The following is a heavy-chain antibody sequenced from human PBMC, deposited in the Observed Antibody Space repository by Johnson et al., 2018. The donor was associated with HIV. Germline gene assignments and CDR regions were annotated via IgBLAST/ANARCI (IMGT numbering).Heavy chain of an antibody. D-gene: IGHD6-19*01. J-gene: IGHJ3*02. V-gene: IGHV3-30-3*01. CDR3: ARDGVAGTSGDI. CDR2: ISYDGSNK. CDR1: GFTFSSYA. Sequence: QVQLVESGGGVVQPGRSLRLSCAASGFTFSSYAMHWVRQAPGKGLEWVTLISYDGSNKYYADSVKGRFTISRDNSKNTLYLQMNSLRAEDTAVYYCARDGVAGTSGDIWGQGTMVTVSS.